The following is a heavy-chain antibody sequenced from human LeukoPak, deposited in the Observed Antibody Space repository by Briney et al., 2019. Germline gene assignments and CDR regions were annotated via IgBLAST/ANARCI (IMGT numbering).Heavy chain of an antibody. Sequence: GGSLRLSCTASGFTLGDYAMSWFRQAPGKGLEWVGFIRSKAYGGTTEYAASVKGRFTISRDDSKSIAYLQMNSLKTEDTAVYYCTRDLPYSSGWYNYYYYYGMDVWGQGTTVTVSS. D-gene: IGHD6-19*01. V-gene: IGHV3-49*03. CDR2: IRSKAYGGTT. CDR3: TRDLPYSSGWYNYYYYYGMDV. CDR1: GFTLGDYA. J-gene: IGHJ6*02.